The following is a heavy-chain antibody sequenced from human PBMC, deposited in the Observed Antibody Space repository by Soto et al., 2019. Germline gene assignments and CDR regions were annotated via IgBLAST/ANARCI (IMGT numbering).Heavy chain of an antibody. CDR1: GGSISTGGYY. J-gene: IGHJ4*02. CDR2: IYYSGST. D-gene: IGHD4-17*01. V-gene: IGHV4-31*03. Sequence: QVQLQEAGPGLVKPSQTLSLTCTVSGGSISTGGYYWTWIRQHPGKGLEWIGYIYYSGSTYYNPSLMSRVTISVDTSTNQFSLKLSSVMAADTAVYYCARGLSVTLFDNWGQGTVVTVSS. CDR3: ARGLSVTLFDN.